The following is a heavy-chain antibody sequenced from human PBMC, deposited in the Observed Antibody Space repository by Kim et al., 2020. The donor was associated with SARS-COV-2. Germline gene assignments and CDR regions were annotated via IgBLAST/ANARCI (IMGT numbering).Heavy chain of an antibody. D-gene: IGHD6-19*01. V-gene: IGHV4-39*01. Sequence: SETLSLTCTVSGDSISSSSYYWGWIRQPPGKGLEWFGSIHYSGSTYYNPSLNSRVTISVDTSKNQFSLRLTSVTAADTAVYYCARHLYSSGWYYFDYWGQGTLVTVSS. CDR3: ARHLYSSGWYYFDY. CDR2: IHYSGST. CDR1: GDSISSSSYY. J-gene: IGHJ4*02.